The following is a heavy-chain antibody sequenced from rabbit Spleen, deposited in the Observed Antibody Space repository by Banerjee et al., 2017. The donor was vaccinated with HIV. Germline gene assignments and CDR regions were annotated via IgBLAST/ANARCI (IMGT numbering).Heavy chain of an antibody. CDR2: IRTGSSDVT. CDR3: ARDQAGYAGYGPYYFNL. D-gene: IGHD7-1*01. CDR1: GFTISSSYY. Sequence: QSLEESGGDLVKPGGTLTLTCTASGFTISSSYYMCWVRQAPGKGLEWIACIRTGSSDVTYYASWANGRFTISKSTSLNPVTLQMTSLTAADTATYFCARDQAGYAGYGPYYFNLWGPGTLVTVS. J-gene: IGHJ4*01. V-gene: IGHV1S40*01.